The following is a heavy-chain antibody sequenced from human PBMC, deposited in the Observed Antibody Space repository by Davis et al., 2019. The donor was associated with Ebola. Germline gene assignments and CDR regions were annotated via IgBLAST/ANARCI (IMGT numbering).Heavy chain of an antibody. D-gene: IGHD4-11*01. CDR2: VILKSGAT. V-gene: IGHV1-2*06. CDR1: GYTSTDYN. CDR3: ARGHNYAHEY. Sequence: ASVKVSCKASGYTSTDYNTHWMRQPPGQGLEWLVRVILKSGATNYAQKFQGRVTMTRDTSISTGYMELSSLKYDDTADYYCARGHNYAHEYWGQGTLVTVSS. J-gene: IGHJ4*02.